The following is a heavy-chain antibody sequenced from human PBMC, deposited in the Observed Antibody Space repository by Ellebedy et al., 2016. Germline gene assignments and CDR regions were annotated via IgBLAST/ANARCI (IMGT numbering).Heavy chain of an antibody. D-gene: IGHD3-22*01. V-gene: IGHV3-23*01. J-gene: IGHJ6*02. CDR2: ISGGGDTT. Sequence: GESLKISXVASGFTFGNFFMSWVRQAPGGGLEWISTISGGGDTTVSADSVKGRFTMSRDIPKNTVYLQMNRLRAEDTAVYYCARDWRQWLLLHYYYGMDVWGQGTTVTVSS. CDR1: GFTFGNFF. CDR3: ARDWRQWLLLHYYYGMDV.